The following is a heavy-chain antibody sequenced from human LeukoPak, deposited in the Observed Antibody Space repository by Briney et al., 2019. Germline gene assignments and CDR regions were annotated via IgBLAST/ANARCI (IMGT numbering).Heavy chain of an antibody. Sequence: GASVKVSCKASGGTFSSYAISWVRQAPGQGLEWMGGIIPIFGTANYAQKFQGGVTMTEDTSTDTAYMELSSLRSEDTAVYYCATVYSYGYWYFDLWGRGTLVTVSS. V-gene: IGHV1-69*06. D-gene: IGHD5-18*01. CDR3: ATVYSYGYWYFDL. J-gene: IGHJ2*01. CDR1: GGTFSSYA. CDR2: IIPIFGTA.